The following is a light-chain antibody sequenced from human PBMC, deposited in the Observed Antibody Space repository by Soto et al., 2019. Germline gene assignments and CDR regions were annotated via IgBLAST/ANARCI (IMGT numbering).Light chain of an antibody. CDR3: AAWDDSLNGVV. Sequence: QSVLTQPPSASGTPGQRVTISCSGRSSNIGSNTVNWYQQLPGTAPKLLIYSNSQRPPGVPDRFSGSKSGTSASLAIRGLQSADEADYYCAAWDDSLNGVVFGGGTKLTVL. J-gene: IGLJ3*02. V-gene: IGLV1-44*01. CDR1: SSNIGSNT. CDR2: SNS.